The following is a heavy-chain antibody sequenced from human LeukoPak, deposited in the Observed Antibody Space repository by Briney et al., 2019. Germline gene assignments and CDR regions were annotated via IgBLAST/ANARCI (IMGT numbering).Heavy chain of an antibody. CDR3: AKDKGYSGYDLYYFDY. Sequence: GGSLRLSCAASGFTFSSYGMHWVRQAPGKGLEWVAVISHDGSNKYYADSVKGRFTISRDNSKNTLYLQMNSLRAEDTAVYYCAKDKGYSGYDLYYFDYWGQGTLVTVSS. CDR2: ISHDGSNK. CDR1: GFTFSSYG. D-gene: IGHD5-12*01. J-gene: IGHJ4*02. V-gene: IGHV3-30*18.